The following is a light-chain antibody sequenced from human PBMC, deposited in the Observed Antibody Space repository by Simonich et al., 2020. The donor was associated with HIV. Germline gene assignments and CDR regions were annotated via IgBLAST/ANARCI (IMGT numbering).Light chain of an antibody. CDR1: QSISSW. Sequence: DIQMTQSPSTLSASVGDRVTITCRASQSISSWLAWYQQKPGKAPKLLIYAASSLQSGVPSRFSGGGFGTDFTLTISSLQPEDFATYYCQQANTFPSITFGQGTRLEMK. J-gene: IGKJ5*01. V-gene: IGKV1-12*02. CDR3: QQANTFPSIT. CDR2: AAS.